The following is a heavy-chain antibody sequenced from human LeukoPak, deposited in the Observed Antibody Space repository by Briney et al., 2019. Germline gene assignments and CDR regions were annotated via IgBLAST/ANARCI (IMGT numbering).Heavy chain of an antibody. CDR2: INHSGST. CDR1: GGSFSGYY. J-gene: IGHJ3*02. CDR3: ARVRWGAFDI. Sequence: SETLSLTCAVYGGSFSGYYWSWIRQPPGKGLEWIGEINHSGSTNYNPSLKSRVTISVDTSKNQFSLKLSSVTAADTAVYYCARVRWGAFDIWGQGTMVTVSS. D-gene: IGHD5-24*01. V-gene: IGHV4-34*01.